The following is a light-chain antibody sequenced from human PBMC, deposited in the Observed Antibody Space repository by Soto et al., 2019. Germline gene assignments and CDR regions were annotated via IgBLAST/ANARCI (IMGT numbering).Light chain of an antibody. CDR2: GAS. V-gene: IGKV3-20*01. J-gene: IGKJ1*01. CDR3: QQYGSSGT. CDR1: QSVSNNY. Sequence: EIVLSQSLGTLPLSPGESARPSSTASQSVSNNYVAWYQQKPVQAPRLLIYGASNRATGIPDRFSGSGSGTDFTLTIRRLEPEDFAVYYCQQYGSSGTFGQGTKVDIK.